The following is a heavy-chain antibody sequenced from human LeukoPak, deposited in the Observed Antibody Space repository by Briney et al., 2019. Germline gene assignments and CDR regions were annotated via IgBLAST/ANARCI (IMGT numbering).Heavy chain of an antibody. CDR2: IYPAASDT. J-gene: IGHJ4*02. V-gene: IGHV5-51*01. CDR3: ARQDPLVLCYFDY. Sequence: GASLKISCKGSGYSFASYWIAWVRQMPGKGLEWMGIIYPAASDTRYSPSFQGQVTISADKSISTAYLQWSSLKASDIAMYYRARQDPLVLCYFDYWGQGNLVTVSS. D-gene: IGHD3-16*01. CDR1: GYSFASYW.